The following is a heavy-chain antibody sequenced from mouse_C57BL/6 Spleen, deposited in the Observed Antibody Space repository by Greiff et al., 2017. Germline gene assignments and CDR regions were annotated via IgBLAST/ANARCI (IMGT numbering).Heavy chain of an antibody. D-gene: IGHD2-4*01. V-gene: IGHV2-6-1*01. CDR3: ARHGGYDYGPFDY. Sequence: QVQLQQSGPGLVAPSQSLSITCTVSGFSLTSYGVHWVRQPPGKGLEWLVVIWSDGSTTYNSALKSRLSISKDNSKSQVFLKMNSLQTDDTAMYYCARHGGYDYGPFDYWGQGTTLTVSS. CDR1: GFSLTSYG. J-gene: IGHJ2*01. CDR2: IWSDGST.